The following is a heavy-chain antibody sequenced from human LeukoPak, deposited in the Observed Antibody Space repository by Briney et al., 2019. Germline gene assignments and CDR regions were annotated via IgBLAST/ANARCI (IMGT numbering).Heavy chain of an antibody. CDR1: GGSFSGYY. D-gene: IGHD5-24*01. Sequence: SETLSLTCAVYGGSFSGYYWSWIRQPPGKGLEWIGEINHSGSTNYNPSLKSRVTISVDTSKNQFSLKLSSVTAADTAVYYCARYGDGYKLDYWGQGTLVTVSS. CDR3: ARYGDGYKLDY. V-gene: IGHV4-34*01. CDR2: INHSGST. J-gene: IGHJ4*02.